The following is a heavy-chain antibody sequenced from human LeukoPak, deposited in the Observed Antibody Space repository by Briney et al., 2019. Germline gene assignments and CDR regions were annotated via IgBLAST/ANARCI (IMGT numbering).Heavy chain of an antibody. CDR3: ARDYEGDYGGNYYYYMDV. Sequence: SVKVSCKASGGTFSSYAISWVRQAPGQGLEWMGGIIPIFGTANYAQKFQGRVTITADKSTSTAYMELSSLRSEDTAVYYCARDYEGDYGGNYYYYMDVWGKGTTVTVSS. J-gene: IGHJ6*03. V-gene: IGHV1-69*06. D-gene: IGHD4-23*01. CDR1: GGTFSSYA. CDR2: IIPIFGTA.